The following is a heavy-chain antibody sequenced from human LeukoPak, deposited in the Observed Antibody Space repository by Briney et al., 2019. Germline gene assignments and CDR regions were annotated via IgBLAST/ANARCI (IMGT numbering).Heavy chain of an antibody. Sequence: PGGSLRLSCAASGFTFSSYSMNWVRQAPGKGLEWVSSISSSSSYIYYADSVKGRFTISRDNAKNSLYLQMNSLRAEDTAVYYCARDLVYDYVWGSYRPDAFDIWGQGTMVTVSS. CDR3: ARDLVYDYVWGSYRPDAFDI. CDR1: GFTFSSYS. V-gene: IGHV3-21*01. J-gene: IGHJ3*02. D-gene: IGHD3-16*02. CDR2: ISSSSSYI.